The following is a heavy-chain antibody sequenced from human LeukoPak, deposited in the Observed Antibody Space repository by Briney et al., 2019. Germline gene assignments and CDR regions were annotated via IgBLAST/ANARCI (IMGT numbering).Heavy chain of an antibody. J-gene: IGHJ4*02. CDR3: ARDLRPDY. CDR2: ITSSSTYI. D-gene: IGHD3-3*01. CDR1: GFTFSSYS. Sequence: WGSLRLSCAASGFTFSSYSMNWVRQAPGKGLEWVSSITSSSTYIYYADSVKGRFTISRDNAKNSLYLQMNSLRAEDTAVYYCARDLRPDYWGQGTLVTVSS. V-gene: IGHV3-21*01.